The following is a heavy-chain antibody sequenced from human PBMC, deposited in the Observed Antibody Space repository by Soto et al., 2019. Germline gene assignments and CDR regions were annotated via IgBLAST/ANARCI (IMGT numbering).Heavy chain of an antibody. V-gene: IGHV3-15*07. Sequence: EVHLVESGGGLVKPGGSLRLTCAASVLTFSNAWMNWVLQAPEKGLEWVGRIKSKTDGGTTDYAAPVKGRFTISRDDSKNTLYLQTNSLKTEDPAVYYGTVIPFTASDSWRQGTLVAVSS. CDR2: IKSKTDGGTT. CDR1: VLTFSNAW. D-gene: IGHD2-21*02. CDR3: TVIPFTASDS. J-gene: IGHJ5*01.